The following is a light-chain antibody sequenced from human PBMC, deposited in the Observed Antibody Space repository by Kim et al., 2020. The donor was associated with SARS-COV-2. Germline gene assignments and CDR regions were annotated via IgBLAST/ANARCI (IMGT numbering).Light chain of an antibody. CDR2: AAS. Sequence: GSVGQRVTITCRTSDRVARFLNWYQQKPGAAPRLLLSAASTLQPGVSSRFSGSMSGNTYTLTITDLQPEDFATYFCQQTYIVPRTFGQGTRVDIK. J-gene: IGKJ1*01. CDR3: QQTYIVPRT. V-gene: IGKV1-39*01. CDR1: DRVARF.